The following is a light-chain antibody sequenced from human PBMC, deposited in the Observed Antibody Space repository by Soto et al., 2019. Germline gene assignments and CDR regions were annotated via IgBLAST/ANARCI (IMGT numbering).Light chain of an antibody. CDR3: QQYGSSPCT. J-gene: IGKJ3*01. Sequence: EIVLTQSPGTLSLSPGERATLSCRASQSVSSSYLAWYQQKPGQAPRLLIYGASSRAAGIPDRFSGSGSGTAFTLTISRLEPEDVAVYYCQQYGSSPCTFGPGTKVDIK. V-gene: IGKV3-20*01. CDR2: GAS. CDR1: QSVSSSY.